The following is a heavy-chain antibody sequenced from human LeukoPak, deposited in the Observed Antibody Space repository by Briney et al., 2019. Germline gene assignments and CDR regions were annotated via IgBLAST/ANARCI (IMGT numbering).Heavy chain of an antibody. CDR1: GGSISSSSYY. CDR3: VRDGPSWGLL. CDR2: IYYSGST. J-gene: IGHJ4*02. Sequence: SETLSLTCTVSGGSISSSSYYWGWIRQPPGKGLEWIGSIYYSGSTYYNPSLKSRVTISVDTSKNQFSLKLNSVTAADTAVYYCVRDGPSWGLLWGQGALVTVSS. V-gene: IGHV4-39*07. D-gene: IGHD7-27*01.